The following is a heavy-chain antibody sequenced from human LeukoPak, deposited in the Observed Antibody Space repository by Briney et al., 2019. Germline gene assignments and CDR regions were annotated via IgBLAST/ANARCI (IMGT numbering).Heavy chain of an antibody. D-gene: IGHD2-8*02. CDR2: IIPILGIA. V-gene: IGHV1-69*04. CDR3: ARDWAFTGGFSDAFDI. CDR1: GGTFSSYA. Sequence: SVKVSCKAYGGTFSSYAISWVRQAPGQGLEWMGRIIPILGIANYAQKFQGRVTITADKSTSTAYMELSSLRSEDTAVYYCARDWAFTGGFSDAFDIWGQGTMVTVSS. J-gene: IGHJ3*02.